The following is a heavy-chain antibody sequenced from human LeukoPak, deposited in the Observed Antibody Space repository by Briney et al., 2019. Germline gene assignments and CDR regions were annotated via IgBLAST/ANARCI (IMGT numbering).Heavy chain of an antibody. V-gene: IGHV1-69*04. CDR3: ARNIVATIVYNWFDP. D-gene: IGHD5-12*01. CDR1: GGTFSSYA. CDR2: IIPILGIA. Sequence: ASVTVSCKASGGTFSSYAISWVRQAPGQGLEWMGRIIPILGIANYAQKFQGRVTITADKSTGTAYMELSSLRSEDTAVYYCARNIVATIVYNWFDPWGQGTLVTVSS. J-gene: IGHJ5*02.